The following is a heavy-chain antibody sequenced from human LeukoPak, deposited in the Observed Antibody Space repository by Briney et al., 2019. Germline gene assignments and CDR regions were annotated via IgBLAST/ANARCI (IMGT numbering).Heavy chain of an antibody. J-gene: IGHJ6*03. CDR1: GGSINSNNW. CDR3: ARREVETTFYYYYYMGV. D-gene: IGHD2/OR15-2a*01. Sequence: PSETLSLTCAVSGGSINSNNWWSWVRQPPGKGLEWIGEIYHSGSNNYNPSLKSRVTISIDTSKNQFSLKLSSVTAADTAVYYCARREVETTFYYYYYMGVWGKGTTVTVSS. V-gene: IGHV4-4*02. CDR2: IYHSGSN.